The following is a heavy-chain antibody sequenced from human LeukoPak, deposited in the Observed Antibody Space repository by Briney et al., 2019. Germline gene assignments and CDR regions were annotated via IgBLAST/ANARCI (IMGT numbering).Heavy chain of an antibody. Sequence: GGSLRLSCAASGFTVNSNYMTWVRQAPGKGLECVSVIYRDGSTFYADSVKGRFTISRDNSKNTLYLQVNNLRAEDTAVYYCAREVPEYCTSSTCYPVPYWGQGTLVTVSS. J-gene: IGHJ4*02. CDR2: IYRDGST. D-gene: IGHD2-2*01. CDR1: GFTVNSNY. CDR3: AREVPEYCTSSTCYPVPY. V-gene: IGHV3-53*01.